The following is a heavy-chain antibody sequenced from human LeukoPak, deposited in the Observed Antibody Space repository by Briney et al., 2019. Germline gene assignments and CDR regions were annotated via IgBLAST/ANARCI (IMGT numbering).Heavy chain of an antibody. CDR3: AKVNRPYCSGGSCYSDDY. CDR2: ISYDGSNK. J-gene: IGHJ4*02. Sequence: PGGSLRLSCAASGFTFSSYGMHWVRQAPGKGLEWVAVISYDGSNKYYADSVKGRFTIPRDNSKNTLYLQMNSLRAEDTAVYYCAKVNRPYCSGGSCYSDDYWGQGTLVTVSS. D-gene: IGHD2-15*01. CDR1: GFTFSSYG. V-gene: IGHV3-30*18.